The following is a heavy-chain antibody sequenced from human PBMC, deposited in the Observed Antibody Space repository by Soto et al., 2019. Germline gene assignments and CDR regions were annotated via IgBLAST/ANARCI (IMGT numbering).Heavy chain of an antibody. D-gene: IGHD6-6*01. CDR1: GGTFSSSA. CDR2: ITPTFGAV. V-gene: IGHV1-69*12. CDR3: AIDRRKSSFWFDA. J-gene: IGHJ5*02. Sequence: QVQLVQSGAEVKKVGFSVKVSCKAYGGTFSSSAMSWLRQAPGQGLEWMGGITPTFGAVNYAQKFQGRVTITADEFTDRAYVELSSLNSEDSAVYYCAIDRRKSSFWFDAWGQGTLVTVSS.